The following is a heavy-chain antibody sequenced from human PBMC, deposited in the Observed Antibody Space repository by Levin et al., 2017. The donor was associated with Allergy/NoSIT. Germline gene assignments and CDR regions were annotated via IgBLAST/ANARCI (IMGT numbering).Heavy chain of an antibody. J-gene: IGHJ3*02. CDR1: GFTCDDET. CDR3: AKDAGDHGAFDI. V-gene: IGHV3-43*01. Sequence: GGSLRLSCAASGFTCDDETMHWVRQAPGKGLEWVSLISWDGGSTYYADSVKGRFTISRDNSKNSLYLQMNSLRTEDTALYYCAKDAGDHGAFDIWGQGTMVTVSS. D-gene: IGHD4-17*01. CDR2: ISWDGGST.